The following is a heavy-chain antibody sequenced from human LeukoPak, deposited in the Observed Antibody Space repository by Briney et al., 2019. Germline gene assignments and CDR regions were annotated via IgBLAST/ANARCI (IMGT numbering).Heavy chain of an antibody. CDR2: ISGGGSST. CDR3: VRDYSYAMDV. Sequence: GGSLRLSCAASGFTFSSYWMHWVRQAPGKGLVWVSHISGGGSSTSDAESVRGRFTISRDNAKNTLYLQMHSLRPEDTAVYYCVRDYSYAMDVWGQGTTVTVSS. D-gene: IGHD2-21*01. J-gene: IGHJ6*02. V-gene: IGHV3-74*01. CDR1: GFTFSSYW.